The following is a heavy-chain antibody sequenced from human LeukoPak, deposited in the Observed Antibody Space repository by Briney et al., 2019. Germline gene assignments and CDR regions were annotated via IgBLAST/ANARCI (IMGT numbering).Heavy chain of an antibody. Sequence: ASVKVSCKASGGTFSSYAISWVRQAPGQGLEWMGGIIPIFDTPNYAQKFQGRVTITADKSTSTAYMELSSLRSEDTAVYYCARGILNGGSRLWYYYYMDVWGKGTTVTVSS. CDR2: IIPIFDTP. V-gene: IGHV1-69*06. J-gene: IGHJ6*03. CDR3: ARGILNGGSRLWYYYYMDV. D-gene: IGHD2-15*01. CDR1: GGTFSSYA.